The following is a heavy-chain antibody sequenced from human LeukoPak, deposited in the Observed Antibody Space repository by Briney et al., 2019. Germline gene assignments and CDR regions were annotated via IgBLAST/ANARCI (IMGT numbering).Heavy chain of an antibody. D-gene: IGHD1-26*01. CDR2: IYPGDSDT. Sequence: PGGSLRLSCKGSRYTFTSYWIGWVRQMPGKGLEWMGIIYPGDSDTRYSPSFQGQDTISADKSTSTAYLQWSSLKASDTAMYYCARLSGSYWDYFDYWGQGTLVTVPS. J-gene: IGHJ4*02. CDR1: RYTFTSYW. V-gene: IGHV5-51*01. CDR3: ARLSGSYWDYFDY.